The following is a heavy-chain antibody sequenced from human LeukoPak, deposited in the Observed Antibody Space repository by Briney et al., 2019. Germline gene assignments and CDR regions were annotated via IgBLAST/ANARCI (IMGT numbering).Heavy chain of an antibody. D-gene: IGHD6-13*01. CDR2: IRQDGSEK. CDR1: GFTFTDYW. V-gene: IGHV3-7*01. Sequence: GGSLRLSCEVSGFTFTDYWMNWVRQAPGKGPEWVASIRQDGSEKTYVDSVKGRFTISRDNTKNSLSLQLNGLRAEDTAVYYRARDGTAAGIYFDLWGQGTLVTVSS. CDR3: ARDGTAAGIYFDL. J-gene: IGHJ4*01.